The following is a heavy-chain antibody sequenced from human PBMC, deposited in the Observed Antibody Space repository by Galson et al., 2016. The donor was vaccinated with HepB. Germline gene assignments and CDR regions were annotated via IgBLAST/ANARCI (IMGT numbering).Heavy chain of an antibody. D-gene: IGHD1-7*01. V-gene: IGHV1-18*04. CDR2: ISAYNGNT. CDR1: GYTFSSYG. Sequence: SVKVSCKASGYTFSSYGISWVRQAPGQGLEWMGWISAYNGNTYYEQQLQGRVTMTTDTSTSTAYMELKSLRSDDTAVFYCARLRREGNYDKYDAFDIWGQGTVVTVSS. J-gene: IGHJ3*02. CDR3: ARLRREGNYDKYDAFDI.